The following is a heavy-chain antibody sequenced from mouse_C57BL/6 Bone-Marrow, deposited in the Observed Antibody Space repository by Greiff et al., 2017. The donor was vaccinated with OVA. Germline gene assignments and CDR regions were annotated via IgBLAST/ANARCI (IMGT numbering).Heavy chain of an antibody. D-gene: IGHD4-1*02. Sequence: QVHVKQSGAELVRPGTSVKVSCKASGYAFTNYLIEWVKQRPGQGLEWIGVINPGSGGTNYNEKFKGKATLTADKSSSTAYMQLSSLTSEDSAVYFCARTGVHNWDWFAYWGQGTLVTVSA. CDR3: ARTGVHNWDWFAY. V-gene: IGHV1-54*01. CDR1: GYAFTNYL. J-gene: IGHJ3*01. CDR2: INPGSGGT.